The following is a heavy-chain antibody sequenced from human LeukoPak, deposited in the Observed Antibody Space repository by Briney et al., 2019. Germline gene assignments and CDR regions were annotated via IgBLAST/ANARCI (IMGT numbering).Heavy chain of an antibody. Sequence: GGSLRLSCAVSGFTLSSNYMSWVRQAPGKGLEWVSVIYGGGSTYYADSVKGRFTISRDNSKNTLYLQMNSLRAEDTAVYYCARAASVAGTYALNHWGQGTLVTVSS. CDR1: GFTLSSNY. V-gene: IGHV3-66*01. J-gene: IGHJ4*02. CDR2: IYGGGST. CDR3: ARAASVAGTYALNH. D-gene: IGHD6-19*01.